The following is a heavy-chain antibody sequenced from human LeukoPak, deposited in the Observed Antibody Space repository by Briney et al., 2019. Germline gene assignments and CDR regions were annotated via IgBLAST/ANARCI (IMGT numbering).Heavy chain of an antibody. V-gene: IGHV3-23*01. CDR3: AKPARTDYADY. CDR1: GFTFSSYA. D-gene: IGHD1-14*01. Sequence: GGSLRLSCAASGFTFSSYAMNWVRQAPGEGLEWVSSSGSGGNTYYADSVKGRFTVSRDNSKNTLYLQMNSLRAEATAVYYCAKPARTDYADYWGQGTLVTVSS. J-gene: IGHJ4*02. CDR2: SGSGGNT.